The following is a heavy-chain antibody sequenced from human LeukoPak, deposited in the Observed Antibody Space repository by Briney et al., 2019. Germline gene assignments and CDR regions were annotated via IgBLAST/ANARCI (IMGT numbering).Heavy chain of an antibody. CDR2: INPSGGST. V-gene: IGHV1-46*01. D-gene: IGHD2/OR15-2a*01. Sequence: ASVKVSCKASGYTFTSYYMHWVRQAPGQGLEWMGIINPSGGSTSYAQKFQGRVTMTRDTSTSTVYMEPSSLRSEDTAVYYCARAFRKDNYYYYGMDVWGQGTTVTVSS. CDR1: GYTFTSYY. J-gene: IGHJ6*02. CDR3: ARAFRKDNYYYYGMDV.